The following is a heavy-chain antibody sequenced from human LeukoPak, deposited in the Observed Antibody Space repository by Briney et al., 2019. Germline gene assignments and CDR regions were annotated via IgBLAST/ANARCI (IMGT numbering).Heavy chain of an antibody. CDR2: XXYSGST. Sequence: SETLSLTCTVSGGSISSGDYYWSWIRQPPGXXXXXXXXXXYSGSTYYNPSLKSRVTISVDTSKNQFSLKLSSVTAADTAVYYCARGSRDYYGSGSKFDYWGQGTLVTVSS. D-gene: IGHD3-10*01. CDR3: ARGSRDYYGSGSKFDY. J-gene: IGHJ4*02. V-gene: IGHV4-30-4*01. CDR1: GGSISSGDYY.